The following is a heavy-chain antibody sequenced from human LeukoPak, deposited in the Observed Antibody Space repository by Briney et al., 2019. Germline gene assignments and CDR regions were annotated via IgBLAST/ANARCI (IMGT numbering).Heavy chain of an antibody. V-gene: IGHV1-18*04. CDR3: ARDEGYDILTGYYNVFWFDP. CDR2: ISAYNGNT. CDR1: GYTFTSYG. D-gene: IGHD3-9*01. J-gene: IGHJ5*02. Sequence: ASVKVSCKASGYTFTSYGISWVRQAPGQGLEWMGWISAYNGNTNYAQKLQGRVTMTTDTFTSTAYMELRSLRSDDTAVYYCARDEGYDILTGYYNVFWFDPWGQGTLVTVSS.